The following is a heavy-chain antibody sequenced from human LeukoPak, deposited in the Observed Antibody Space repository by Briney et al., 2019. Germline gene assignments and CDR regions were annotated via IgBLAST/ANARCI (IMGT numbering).Heavy chain of an antibody. V-gene: IGHV3-7*01. J-gene: IGHJ4*02. D-gene: IGHD5-24*01. CDR3: ASGSRDGYIDY. CDR1: GFTFSTYE. CDR2: IKQDGSEK. Sequence: GGSLRLSCAASGFTFSTYEMSWVRQAPGKGLEWVANIKQDGSEKYYVDSVKGRFTISRDNAKNSLYLQMNSLRAEDTALYYCASGSRDGYIDYWGQGTLVTVSS.